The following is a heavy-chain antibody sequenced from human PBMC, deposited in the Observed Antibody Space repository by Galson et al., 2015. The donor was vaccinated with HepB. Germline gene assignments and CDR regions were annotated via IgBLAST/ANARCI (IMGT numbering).Heavy chain of an antibody. CDR1: GGSFSGYY. CDR3: ARHASRIRAAMVENDAFDI. V-gene: IGHV4-59*08. D-gene: IGHD5-18*01. CDR2: IYYSGSA. J-gene: IGHJ3*02. Sequence: ETLSLTCAVYGGSFSGYYWSWIRQPPGKGLEWIGYIYYSGSANYNPSLKSRVTISVDTSKNQFSLKLSSVTAADTAVYYCARHASRIRAAMVENDAFDIWGQGTMVTVSS.